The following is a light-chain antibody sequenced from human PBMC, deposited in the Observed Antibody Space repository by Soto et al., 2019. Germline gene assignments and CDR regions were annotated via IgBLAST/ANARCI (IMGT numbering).Light chain of an antibody. CDR3: SSYTSSSPSDV. CDR1: SSDVGGYNY. Sequence: QSALTQPASVSGSPGQSITISCTGTSSDVGGYNYVSWYQQHPGKAPKLMIYDVSNRPSGVSNRFSGSKSGNTASLTISGLQAEDEADYYCSSYTSSSPSDVFGTGTQLTVL. CDR2: DVS. J-gene: IGLJ1*01. V-gene: IGLV2-14*01.